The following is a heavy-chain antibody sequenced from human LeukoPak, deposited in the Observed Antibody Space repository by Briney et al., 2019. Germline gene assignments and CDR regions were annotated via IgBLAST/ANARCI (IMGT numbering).Heavy chain of an antibody. CDR1: GGSINTSSYY. J-gene: IGHJ4*02. V-gene: IGHV4-39*01. CDR2: IYYSGST. Sequence: SETLSLTCTVSGGSINTSSYYWGWIRQSPGKGLEWIGSIYYSGSTYYNPSLKSRVTISVDTSKNQFSLKLSSVTAADTAVYYCARQNPTGGYNFQRRGLGTLVTVSS. CDR3: ARQNPTGGYNFQR. D-gene: IGHD3-9*01.